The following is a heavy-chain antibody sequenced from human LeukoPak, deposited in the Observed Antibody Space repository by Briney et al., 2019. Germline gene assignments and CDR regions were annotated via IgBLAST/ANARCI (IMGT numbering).Heavy chain of an antibody. CDR3: ARAIAAAGTD. CDR1: GFTFSSYA. Sequence: GRSLRLSCAASGFTFSSYAMHWVRQAPGKGLEGVAVISYDGSNKYYADSVKGRFTFSRDNSKNTLYLQMNSLRAEDTAVYYCARAIAAAGTDWGQGTLVTVSS. J-gene: IGHJ4*02. CDR2: ISYDGSNK. D-gene: IGHD6-13*01. V-gene: IGHV3-30-3*01.